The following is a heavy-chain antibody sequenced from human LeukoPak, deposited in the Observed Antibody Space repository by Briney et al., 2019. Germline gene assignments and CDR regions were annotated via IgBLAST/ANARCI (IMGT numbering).Heavy chain of an antibody. CDR1: GFTFSSYS. D-gene: IGHD3-3*01. CDR3: ARGPEQSDYYYYYMDV. CDR2: ISSSSSYI. J-gene: IGHJ6*03. V-gene: IGHV3-21*01. Sequence: PGGSLRLSCAASGFTFSSYSMNWVRQAPGKGLEWVSSISSSSSYIYYADSVKGRFTISRDNAKNSLYLQMNSLRAEDTAVYYCARGPEQSDYYYYYMDVWGKGTTVTVSS.